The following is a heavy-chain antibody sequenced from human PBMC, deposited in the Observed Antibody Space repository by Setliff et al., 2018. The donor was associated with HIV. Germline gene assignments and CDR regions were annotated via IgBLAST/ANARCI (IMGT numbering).Heavy chain of an antibody. CDR2: IIPIYGTP. D-gene: IGHD3-22*01. Sequence: GASVKVSCKASGGTFSSYAITWVRQAPGQGPEWMGGIIPIYGTPNYAQRFQGRVTITADESTSTAYMDLNSLKAEDTAVYYCARAYNVYDYRFDSSGYDYWGQGTLVTVSS. CDR3: ARAYNVYDYRFDSSGYDY. J-gene: IGHJ4*02. V-gene: IGHV1-69*13. CDR1: GGTFSSYA.